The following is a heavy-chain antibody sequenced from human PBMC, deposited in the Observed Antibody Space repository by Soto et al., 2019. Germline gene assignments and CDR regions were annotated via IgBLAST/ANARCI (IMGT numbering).Heavy chain of an antibody. CDR1: GYTFTVYY. Sequence: QVQLVQSGAEVKKPGASVNVSCKASGYTFTVYYMHWVRQAPGQGLEWMGWINPKSGDTMYPQKFQGRVTMTWDTSISTAYMALTRLRSDDTAVYYCARDLAKGGGSAGFDYGGQGTLVTVSS. CDR2: INPKSGDT. CDR3: ARDLAKGGGSAGFDY. D-gene: IGHD1-26*01. J-gene: IGHJ4*02. V-gene: IGHV1-2*02.